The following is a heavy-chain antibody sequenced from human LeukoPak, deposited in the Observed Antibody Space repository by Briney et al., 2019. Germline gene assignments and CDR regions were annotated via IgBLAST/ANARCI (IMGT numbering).Heavy chain of an antibody. CDR2: IRYDGNNK. V-gene: IGHV3-30*02. CDR3: ASWGEGALDN. Sequence: GGSLRLSCAASGFTFSSYGMHWVRQAPGTGLEWVASIRYDGNNKYYADSVKGRFTISRDNAKKSLYLQMNSLRVEDTGVYYCASWGEGALDNWGQGTLVTVSS. D-gene: IGHD1-26*01. CDR1: GFTFSSYG. J-gene: IGHJ4*02.